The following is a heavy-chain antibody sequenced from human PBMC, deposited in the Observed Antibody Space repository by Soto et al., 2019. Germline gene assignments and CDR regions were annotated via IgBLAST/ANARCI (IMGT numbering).Heavy chain of an antibody. Sequence: QVQLVQSGAEVKKPGASVTVSCKTSGYTFRNYGINWVRQAPGQGLEWMGWISGYNGNTNYAQTVQGRVTMTTDTSTGTVYMELRSLKSDDTAIYYCSRFIMVGGWFDPNYYHGIDVWGQGTTVTVSS. CDR3: SRFIMVGGWFDPNYYHGIDV. D-gene: IGHD6-19*01. J-gene: IGHJ6*02. CDR1: GYTFRNYG. CDR2: ISGYNGNT. V-gene: IGHV1-18*01.